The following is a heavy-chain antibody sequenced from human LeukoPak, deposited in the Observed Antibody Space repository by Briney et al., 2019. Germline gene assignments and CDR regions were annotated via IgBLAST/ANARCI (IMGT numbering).Heavy chain of an antibody. V-gene: IGHV6-1*01. J-gene: IGHJ4*02. CDR1: GDTVSSNSAS. CDR3: ARDLLVKTGYALGY. Sequence: SQTLSLTCAISGDTVSSNSASWSWARQSPSRGLEWLGRTYYRSKWYNESGVSVGSRVIINADASKNQFSLQLNSVTPEDTAVYYCARDLLVKTGYALGYWGQGILVTVSS. D-gene: IGHD2-2*01. CDR2: TYYRSKWYN.